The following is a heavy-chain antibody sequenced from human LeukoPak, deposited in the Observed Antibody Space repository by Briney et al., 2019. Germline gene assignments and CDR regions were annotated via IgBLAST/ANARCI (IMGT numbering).Heavy chain of an antibody. CDR1: GFTFSSYW. D-gene: IGHD3-9*01. CDR2: ISSSGGTI. J-gene: IGHJ4*02. CDR3: AKMKSSGRYFDWLLSYFDY. Sequence: GGSLRLSCAASGFTFSSYWMSWVRQAPGKGLEWVSHISSSGGTIYYADSVKGRFTISRDNAKTSLYLQMNSLRAEDTAVYYCAKMKSSGRYFDWLLSYFDYWGQGTLVTVSS. V-gene: IGHV3-48*04.